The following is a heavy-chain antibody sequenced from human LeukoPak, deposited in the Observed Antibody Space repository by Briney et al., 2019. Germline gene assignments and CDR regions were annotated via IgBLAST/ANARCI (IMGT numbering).Heavy chain of an antibody. CDR3: AKGIAVAGPKTYYFDY. V-gene: IGHV3-23*01. CDR2: ISGSGGST. CDR1: GFTFSSYA. J-gene: IGHJ4*02. Sequence: GGSLRLSCAASGFTFSSYAMSWVRQAPGKGLEWVSAISGSGGSTYYADSVKGRFTISRDNSKNTLYLQMNSLRAEDTAVYYCAKGIAVAGPKTYYFDYWGQGTLVTVSS. D-gene: IGHD6-19*01.